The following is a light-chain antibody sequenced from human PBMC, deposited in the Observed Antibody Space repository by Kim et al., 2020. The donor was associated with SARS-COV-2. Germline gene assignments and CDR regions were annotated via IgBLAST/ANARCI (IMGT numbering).Light chain of an antibody. CDR3: CSYAGSFTWV. CDR2: DVN. V-gene: IGLV2-11*03. J-gene: IGLJ3*02. Sequence: GQSVTFSYSGTSSDVGDYDLVSCYQQHPGKAPKLIICDVNMRPSGVPERFSGSKSGSTASLTISGLQAEDEADYYCCSYAGSFTWVFGGGTALTVL. CDR1: SSDVGDYDL.